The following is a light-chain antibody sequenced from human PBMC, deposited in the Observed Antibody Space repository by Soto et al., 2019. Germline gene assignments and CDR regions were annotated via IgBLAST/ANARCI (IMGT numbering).Light chain of an antibody. Sequence: EILLTQSPGALAVSPGEVASLSCRASQSVSSSYLAWYQQKSGQAPRLLISRASSRATGIPDRFSGSGSGTDFTLTISRLEPEDFAVYYCQQYGTSPRTFGQGDQGGYQ. CDR1: QSVSSSY. CDR2: RAS. V-gene: IGKV3-20*01. CDR3: QQYGTSPRT. J-gene: IGKJ1*01.